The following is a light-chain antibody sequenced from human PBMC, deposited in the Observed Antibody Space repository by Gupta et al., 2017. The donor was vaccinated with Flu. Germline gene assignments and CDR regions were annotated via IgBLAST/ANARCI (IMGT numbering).Light chain of an antibody. J-gene: IGKJ1*01. CDR1: QSVSGNY. V-gene: IGKV3-20*01. Sequence: GTLSLSPGERATRSCRASQSVSGNYLAWYQQKRGQAPRRVVYGVFNRATGIPDRFSGSASGTDFTLTISILDPEDFAVYYSHEEATPPETFGPGTKIEIK. CDR2: GVF. CDR3: HEEATPPET.